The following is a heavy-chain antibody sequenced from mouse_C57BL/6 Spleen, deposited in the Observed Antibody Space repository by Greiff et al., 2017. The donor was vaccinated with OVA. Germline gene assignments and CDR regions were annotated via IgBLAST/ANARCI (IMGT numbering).Heavy chain of an antibody. D-gene: IGHD1-1*01. Sequence: QVQLQQPGAELVMPGASVKLSCKASGYTFTSYWMHWVKQRPGQGLEWIGEIDPSDSYTNYNQKFKGKSTLTVDKSSSTAYMQLSSLTSEDSAVYYCARGTVVATGDYWGQGTTLTVSS. CDR2: IDPSDSYT. V-gene: IGHV1-69*01. J-gene: IGHJ2*01. CDR3: ARGTVVATGDY. CDR1: GYTFTSYW.